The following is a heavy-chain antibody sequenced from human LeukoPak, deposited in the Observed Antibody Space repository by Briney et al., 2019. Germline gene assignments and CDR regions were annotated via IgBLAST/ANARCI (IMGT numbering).Heavy chain of an antibody. D-gene: IGHD3-10*01. CDR3: VRCFYGSGGSYDY. CDR1: GFTFSRHY. CDR2: IYSDGSGT. V-gene: IGHV3-74*01. Sequence: GGSLRLSCAASGFTFSRHYMHWVRQAPGKGLVWVSRIYSDGSGTSYADSVKGRFTISRDNARNTLYLQMNSLRAEDTAVYYCVRCFYGSGGSYDYWGQGTLVTVSS. J-gene: IGHJ4*02.